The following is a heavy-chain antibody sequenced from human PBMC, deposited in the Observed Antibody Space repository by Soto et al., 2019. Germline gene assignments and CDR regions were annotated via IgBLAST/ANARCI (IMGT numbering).Heavy chain of an antibody. V-gene: IGHV3-7*05. CDR1: GFTVSSNY. Sequence: GGSLRLSCAASGFTVSSNYMSWVRQVPGKGLEWVANINQDGSEKNYVDSVKGRFTISRDNAKNSLYLQMSSLRAEDTALYYCARDGSTSWYSYDYHGMDVWGQGTTVTVSS. CDR3: ARDGSTSWYSYDYHGMDV. D-gene: IGHD5-18*01. J-gene: IGHJ6*02. CDR2: INQDGSEK.